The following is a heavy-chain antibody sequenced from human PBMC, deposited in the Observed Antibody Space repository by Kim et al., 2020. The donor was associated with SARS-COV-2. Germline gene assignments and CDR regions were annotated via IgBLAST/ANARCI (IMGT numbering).Heavy chain of an antibody. CDR1: GFTFSSYG. J-gene: IGHJ6*02. Sequence: GGSLRLSCAASGFTFSSYGMHWVRQAPGKGLEWVAVISYDGSNKYYADSVKGRFTISRDNSKNTLYLQMNSLRAEDTAVYYCAKNLVTTVINYGMDVWG. CDR3: AKNLVTTVINYGMDV. D-gene: IGHD4-4*01. CDR2: ISYDGSNK. V-gene: IGHV3-30*18.